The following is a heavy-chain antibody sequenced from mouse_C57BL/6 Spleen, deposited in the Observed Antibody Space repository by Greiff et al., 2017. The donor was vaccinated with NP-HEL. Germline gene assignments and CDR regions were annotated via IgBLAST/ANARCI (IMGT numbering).Heavy chain of an antibody. CDR1: GFTFSDYY. Sequence: EVQRVESEGGLVQPGSSMKLSCTASGFTFSDYYMAWVRQVPEKGLEWVANINYDGSSTYYLDSLKSRFIISRDNAKNILYLQMSSLKSEDTATYYCARDQDTTVVEGGYWYFDVWGTGTTVTVSS. CDR3: ARDQDTTVVEGGYWYFDV. J-gene: IGHJ1*03. D-gene: IGHD1-1*01. V-gene: IGHV5-16*01. CDR2: INYDGSST.